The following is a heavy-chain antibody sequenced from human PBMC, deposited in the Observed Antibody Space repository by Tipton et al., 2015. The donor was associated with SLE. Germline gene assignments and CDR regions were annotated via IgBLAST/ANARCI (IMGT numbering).Heavy chain of an antibody. D-gene: IGHD2-21*01. CDR1: GGSISSYY. CDR2: VYSSGST. CDR3: ASTDGASVVARFDY. Sequence: TLSLTCTVSGGSISSYYWSWIRQPAGKGLEWIGRVYSSGSTNYNSSLKSRVTMSVDTSKNQFSLKLSSVTAADAAVYYCASTDGASVVARFDYWGQGTLVTVSS. V-gene: IGHV4-4*07. J-gene: IGHJ4*02.